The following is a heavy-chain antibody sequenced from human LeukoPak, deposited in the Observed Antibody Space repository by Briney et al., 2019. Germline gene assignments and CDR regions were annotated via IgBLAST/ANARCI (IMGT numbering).Heavy chain of an antibody. CDR2: ISSSSSTI. Sequence: GGSLRLSCAASGFTFSSYSMNWVRQAPGKGLEWVSYISSSSSTIYYADSVKGRFTISRDNAKNSLYLQMNSLRDEDTAVYYCARDAESYYYDSSGYPYYYYGMDVWGQGTTVTVSS. V-gene: IGHV3-48*02. CDR1: GFTFSSYS. CDR3: ARDAESYYYDSSGYPYYYYGMDV. J-gene: IGHJ6*02. D-gene: IGHD3-22*01.